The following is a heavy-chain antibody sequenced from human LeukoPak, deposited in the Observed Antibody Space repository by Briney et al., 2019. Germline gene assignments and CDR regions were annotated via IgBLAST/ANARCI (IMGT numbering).Heavy chain of an antibody. CDR3: ARGAAGSTWLDP. CDR1: SGSISTDC. CDR2: FAYTGST. J-gene: IGHJ5*02. V-gene: IGHV4-59*12. Sequence: SETLSLTCTVSSGSISTDCWSWIRQPPGKGLELIGFFAYTGSTNYNPSFKSRVTISLDTSKNQFSLKLSSVTAADTAVYYCARGAAGSTWLDPWGQGTLVTVSS. D-gene: IGHD6-13*01.